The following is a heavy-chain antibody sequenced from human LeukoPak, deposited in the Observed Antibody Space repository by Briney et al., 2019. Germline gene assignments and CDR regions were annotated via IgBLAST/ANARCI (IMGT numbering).Heavy chain of an antibody. J-gene: IGHJ5*02. Sequence: GESLKISCKGSGYSFTSYWIGWVRQAPGKGLEWVSSISSSSSYIYYADSVKGRFTISRDNAKNSLYLQMNSLRAEDTAVYYCAREVYFDWLLYPRGQGTLVTVSS. CDR1: GYSFTSYW. D-gene: IGHD3-9*01. V-gene: IGHV3-21*01. CDR2: ISSSSSYI. CDR3: AREVYFDWLLYP.